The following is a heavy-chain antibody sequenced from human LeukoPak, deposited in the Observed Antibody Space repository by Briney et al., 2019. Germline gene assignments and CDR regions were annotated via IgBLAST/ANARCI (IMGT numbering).Heavy chain of an antibody. V-gene: IGHV4-39*01. J-gene: IGHJ4*02. CDR3: ARQKSTVLLWFGEFDY. CDR1: GFTFSDYY. D-gene: IGHD3-10*01. CDR2: IYYSGST. Sequence: GSLRLSCAASGFTFSDYYMSWIRQPPGKGLEWIGSIYYSGSTYYNPSLKSRVTISVDTSKNQFSLKLSSVTAADTAVYYCARQKSTVLLWFGEFDYWGQGTLVTVSS.